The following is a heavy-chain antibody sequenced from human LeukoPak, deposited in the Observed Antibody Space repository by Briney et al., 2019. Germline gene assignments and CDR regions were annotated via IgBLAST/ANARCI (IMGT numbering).Heavy chain of an antibody. Sequence: SETLSLTCAVYGGSFSGYYWSWIRQPPGKGLEWIGEINHSGSTSYNPPLKSRVTISVDTSKNQFSLKLSSVTAADTAVYYCARTGGYDYSSLVYWGQGTLVTVSS. D-gene: IGHD5-12*01. CDR3: ARTGGYDYSSLVY. V-gene: IGHV4-34*01. CDR1: GGSFSGYY. J-gene: IGHJ4*02. CDR2: INHSGST.